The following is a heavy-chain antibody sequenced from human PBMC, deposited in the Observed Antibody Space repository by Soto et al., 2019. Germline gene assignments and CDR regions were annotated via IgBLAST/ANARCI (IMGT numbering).Heavy chain of an antibody. CDR3: ARDMMVTAIPDY. CDR1: GFTFSSYA. CDR2: ISYDGSNK. J-gene: IGHJ4*02. D-gene: IGHD2-21*02. Sequence: PGGSLRLSCAASGFTFSSYAMHWVRQAPGKGLEWVAVISYDGSNKYYADSVKGRFTISRDNSKNTLYLQMNSLRAEDTAVYYCARDMMVTAIPDYWGQGT. V-gene: IGHV3-30-3*01.